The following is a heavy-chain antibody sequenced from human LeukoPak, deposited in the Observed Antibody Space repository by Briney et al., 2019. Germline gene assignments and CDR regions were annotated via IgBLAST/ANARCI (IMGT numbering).Heavy chain of an antibody. CDR1: GYTFTSYG. D-gene: IGHD1-7*01. CDR3: ERSWNSACDY. Sequence: PGASVKVFCKASGYTFTSYGISWVRQAPGQGLEWMGWISGYNGATNYAQKLQGRVTMTTDPSTSTAYMELRSLRSDDTAVYYCERSWNSACDYWGQGTLVTVSS. CDR2: ISGYNGAT. J-gene: IGHJ4*02. V-gene: IGHV1-18*01.